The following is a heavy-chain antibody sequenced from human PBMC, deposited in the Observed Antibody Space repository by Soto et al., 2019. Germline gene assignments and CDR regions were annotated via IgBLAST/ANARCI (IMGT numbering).Heavy chain of an antibody. CDR3: ARSDSPRYYYYGMDV. V-gene: IGHV3-74*01. Sequence: GGSLRLSCAASGFTFSSDWMHWVRQAPGKGLVWVSRINTDGSDTSYADSVKGRFTISRDNAKNSLYLQMNSLRAEDTAVYYCARSDSPRYYYYGMDVWGQGTTVTVSS. J-gene: IGHJ6*01. CDR1: GFTFSSDW. D-gene: IGHD5-18*01. CDR2: INTDGSDT.